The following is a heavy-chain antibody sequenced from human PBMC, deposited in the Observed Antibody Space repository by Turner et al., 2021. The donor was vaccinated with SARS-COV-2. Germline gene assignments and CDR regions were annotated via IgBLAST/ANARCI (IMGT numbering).Heavy chain of an antibody. CDR2: IIPIFGRA. J-gene: IGHJ4*02. CDR3: ARSWRMSNADFDY. Sequence: QVQLVLSGAEVTKPGSSVTLSCQAPGGTFSSYPISWVRQAPGQGLEWMGGIIPIFGRANYAQKFEGRVTITADKSTSTAYMELSSLRSDDTAVYYCARSWRMSNADFDYWGQGTLVTVSS. D-gene: IGHD6-13*01. CDR1: GGTFSSYP. V-gene: IGHV1-69*06.